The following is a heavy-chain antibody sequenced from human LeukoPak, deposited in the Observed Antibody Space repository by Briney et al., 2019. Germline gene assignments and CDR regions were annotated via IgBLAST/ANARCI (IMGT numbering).Heavy chain of an antibody. J-gene: IGHJ4*02. CDR3: ARGLRDGHKPFDY. V-gene: IGHV4-31*03. CDR1: GGSVSSASYY. CDR2: INYRGST. Sequence: PSETLSLTCTVSGGSVSSASYYWSWIRQHPGKGLEWIGNINYRGSTYYSPSLKSRINISVDTSKNQFSLKLSSMTAADTAMFYCARGLRDGHKPFDYRGQGTLVIVSS. D-gene: IGHD5-24*01.